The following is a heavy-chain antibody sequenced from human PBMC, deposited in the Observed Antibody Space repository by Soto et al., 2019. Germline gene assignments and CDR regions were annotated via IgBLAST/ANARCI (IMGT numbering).Heavy chain of an antibody. CDR3: ARDRIFPGGRYYGMDV. CDR2: IYYSGST. J-gene: IGHJ6*02. CDR1: GGSISSGGYY. D-gene: IGHD6-25*01. V-gene: IGHV4-31*03. Sequence: SATLSLTCTVSGGSISSGGYYWSWIRQHPGKGLEWIGYIYYSGSTYYNPSLKSRVTISVDTSKNQFSLKLSSVTAADTAVYYCARDRIFPGGRYYGMDVWGQGTTVTVSS.